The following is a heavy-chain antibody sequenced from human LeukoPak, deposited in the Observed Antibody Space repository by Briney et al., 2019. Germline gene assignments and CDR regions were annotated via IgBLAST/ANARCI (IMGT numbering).Heavy chain of an antibody. D-gene: IGHD2-21*01. CDR2: TYHSGST. CDR1: GYSISSGYF. J-gene: IGHJ4*02. Sequence: SETLSLTCTVSGYSISSGYFWAWIRQPPGKGLEWIGNTYHSGSTFYNPSLKSRVTMSVDTSKDQFSLKPSSVTAADTAVYYCAADCGGDCPDYWGQGTLVTVSS. CDR3: AADCGGDCPDY. V-gene: IGHV4-38-2*02.